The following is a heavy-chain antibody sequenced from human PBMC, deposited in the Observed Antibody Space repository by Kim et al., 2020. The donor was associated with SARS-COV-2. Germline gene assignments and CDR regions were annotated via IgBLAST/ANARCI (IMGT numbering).Heavy chain of an antibody. J-gene: IGHJ5*02. Sequence: GGSLRLSCAASGFTFSSYWMSWVRQAPGKGLEWVANIKQDGSEKYYVDSVKGRFTISRDNAKNSLYLQMNSLRAEDTAVYYCARDLAYYYDSSGYYLRGWFDPWGQGTLVTVSS. CDR3: ARDLAYYYDSSGYYLRGWFDP. CDR2: IKQDGSEK. CDR1: GFTFSSYW. D-gene: IGHD3-22*01. V-gene: IGHV3-7*03.